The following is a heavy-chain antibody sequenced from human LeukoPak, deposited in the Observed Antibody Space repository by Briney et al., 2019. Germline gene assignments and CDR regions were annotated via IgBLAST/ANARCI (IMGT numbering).Heavy chain of an antibody. D-gene: IGHD3-10*01. CDR1: GFTFSNYG. V-gene: IGHV3-23*01. CDR2: IGGSGGRT. CDR3: AKDRGYYGSGSDAFDI. J-gene: IGHJ3*02. Sequence: GGSLRLSCAASGFTFSNYGMSWVRQAPGKGLEWVSGIGGSGGRTNYADSVKGRFTISRDNAKNSLYLQMNSLRAEDTALYYCAKDRGYYGSGSDAFDIWGQGTMVTVSS.